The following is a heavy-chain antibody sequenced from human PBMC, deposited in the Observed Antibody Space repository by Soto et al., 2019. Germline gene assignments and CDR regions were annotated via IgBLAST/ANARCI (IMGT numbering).Heavy chain of an antibody. Sequence: QVQLVESGGGVVQPGRSLRLSCAASGFTFREFGMLWVRQVPGKGLEWVAVITYDGSNAYYQDSVKGRFTVSRDNSKGTVNLQINSLRAEKTAVYYCANGGGHYPWVSFFIDGWGKGATFTVSS. CDR3: ANGGGHYPWVSFFIDG. CDR1: GFTFREFG. J-gene: IGHJ6*04. D-gene: IGHD4-17*01. CDR2: ITYDGSNA. V-gene: IGHV3-30*18.